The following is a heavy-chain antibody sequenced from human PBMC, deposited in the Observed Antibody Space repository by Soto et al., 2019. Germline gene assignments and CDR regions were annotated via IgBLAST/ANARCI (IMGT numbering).Heavy chain of an antibody. CDR1: GYSISSSNW. Sequence: QVQLQESGPGLVKPSDTLSLTCAVSGYSISSSNWWGWIRQPPGKGLEWIGNIYYSGTTYYNPSLKSRVTMSVDTSKNQFSLKLTPVTAVDTAVYYCARREIQGPIDYWGQGTLVTVSS. V-gene: IGHV4-28*01. CDR3: ARREIQGPIDY. CDR2: IYYSGTT. J-gene: IGHJ4*02. D-gene: IGHD1-26*01.